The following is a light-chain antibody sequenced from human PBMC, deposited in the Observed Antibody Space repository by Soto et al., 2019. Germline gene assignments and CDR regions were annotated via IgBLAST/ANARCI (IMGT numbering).Light chain of an antibody. CDR2: DAY. CDR1: QVVYNDY. CDR3: HVYGTSRM. V-gene: IGKV3-20*01. J-gene: IGKJ1*01. Sequence: EIVVTQSPGTLSLSPGERATLSCRASQVVYNDYVAWYQQKPGQAPRLLIFDAYRGATGIPDRFRGSGSGTDFTVTISRLEPEHFAVYYCHVYGTSRMFGQGTKVDI.